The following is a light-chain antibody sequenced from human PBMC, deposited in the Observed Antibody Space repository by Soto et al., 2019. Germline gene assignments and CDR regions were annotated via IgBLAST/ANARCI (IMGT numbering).Light chain of an antibody. CDR3: QQYHSTPYT. Sequence: DIVMTQSPDSLTMSLGERATINCKSSQSVLYSSSNKNYLAWYQQKPGQPPKLLIYWASTRESGVPDRFSCIVSGSDFTLTIRSLQAEDVAVYYCQQYHSTPYTFGQGTKLEIK. J-gene: IGKJ2*01. V-gene: IGKV4-1*01. CDR1: QSVLYSSSNKNY. CDR2: WAS.